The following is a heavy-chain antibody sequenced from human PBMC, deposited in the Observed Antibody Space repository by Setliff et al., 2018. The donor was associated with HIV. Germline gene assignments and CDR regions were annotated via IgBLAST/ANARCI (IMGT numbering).Heavy chain of an antibody. CDR3: ARDNEVGATTAFWAVFYFAMDV. J-gene: IGHJ6*02. V-gene: IGHV1-18*01. Sequence: ASVKVSCKASGYTFTTYGMSWVRRAPGQGLEWMGWIGPYNDRTEYAQEFQGRVSLTIDTSASTAYRELSRLRSDDTALYFCARDNEVGATTAFWAVFYFAMDVWGQGTSVTVSS. CDR2: IGPYNDRT. CDR1: GYTFTTYG. D-gene: IGHD1-26*01.